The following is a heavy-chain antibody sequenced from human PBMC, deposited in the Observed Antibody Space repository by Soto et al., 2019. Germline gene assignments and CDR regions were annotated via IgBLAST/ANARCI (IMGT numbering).Heavy chain of an antibody. CDR1: GGSISSYY. D-gene: IGHD2-2*01. Sequence: SETLSLTCTVSGGSISSYYWSWIRQPPGKGLEWIGYIYYSGSTNYNPSLKSRVTISVDTSKNQFSLKLSSVTAADTAVYHCARVAPRYCSSTSCYVYYYYGMDVWGQGTTVTVSS. CDR2: IYYSGST. J-gene: IGHJ6*02. CDR3: ARVAPRYCSSTSCYVYYYYGMDV. V-gene: IGHV4-59*01.